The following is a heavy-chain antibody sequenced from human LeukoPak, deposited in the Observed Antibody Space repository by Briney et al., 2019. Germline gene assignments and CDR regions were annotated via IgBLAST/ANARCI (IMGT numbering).Heavy chain of an antibody. D-gene: IGHD3-22*01. CDR2: MNPNSGNT. V-gene: IGHV1-8*01. CDR3: ARADYYDSSGYYYRSSDFDY. Sequence: ASVKVSCEASGYTFTSYDINWVRQATGQGLEWMGWMNPNSGNTGYAQKFQGRVTMTRSTSISTAYMELSSLRSEDTAVYYCARADYYDSSGYYYRSSDFDYWGQGTLVTVSS. CDR1: GYTFTSYD. J-gene: IGHJ4*02.